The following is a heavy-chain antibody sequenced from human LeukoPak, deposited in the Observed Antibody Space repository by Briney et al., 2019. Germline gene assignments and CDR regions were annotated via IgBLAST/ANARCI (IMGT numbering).Heavy chain of an antibody. CDR1: GGSISSYY. CDR3: ARGGHDYDFWSGYYDYYYYMDV. Sequence: SETLSLTCTVSGGSISSYYWNWIRQPPGKGLEWIGYVYYSGSTNYNPSLKSRVTISVDTSKNQFSLKLNSVSAADTAVYYCARGGHDYDFWSGYYDYYYYMDVWGKGTTVTVSS. J-gene: IGHJ6*03. V-gene: IGHV4-59*01. CDR2: VYYSGST. D-gene: IGHD3-3*01.